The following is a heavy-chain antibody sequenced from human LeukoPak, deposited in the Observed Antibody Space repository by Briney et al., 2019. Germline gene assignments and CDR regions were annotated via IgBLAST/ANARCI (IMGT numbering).Heavy chain of an antibody. D-gene: IGHD3-9*01. J-gene: IGHJ4*02. V-gene: IGHV4-34*01. CDR2: INHSGST. Sequence: PSETLSLTCAVCGGSFSGYYWSWIRQPPGKGLEWIGEINHSGSTNYNPSLKSRVTISVDTSKNQFSLKLSSVTAADTAVYYCAAHYDILTGYSDYWGQGTLVTVSS. CDR3: AAHYDILTGYSDY. CDR1: GGSFSGYY.